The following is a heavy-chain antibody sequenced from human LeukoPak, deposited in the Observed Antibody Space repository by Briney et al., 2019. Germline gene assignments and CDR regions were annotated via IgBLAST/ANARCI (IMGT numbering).Heavy chain of an antibody. CDR1: GGSISSGGYS. J-gene: IGHJ3*02. D-gene: IGHD4-17*01. CDR2: IYHSGST. CDR3: ARGRDYGDFVAFDI. Sequence: SETLSLTCAVSGGSISSGGYSWSWIRQPPGKGLEWIGYIYHSGSTYYNPSLKSRVTISVDRSKNQFSLKLSSVTAADTAVYYCARGRDYGDFVAFDIWGQGTMVTVSS. V-gene: IGHV4-30-2*01.